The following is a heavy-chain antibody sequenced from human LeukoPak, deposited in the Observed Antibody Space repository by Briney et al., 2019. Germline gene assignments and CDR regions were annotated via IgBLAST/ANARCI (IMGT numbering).Heavy chain of an antibody. J-gene: IGHJ5*02. CDR3: ARVQSRDYDSSGYVNWFDP. D-gene: IGHD3-22*01. Sequence: GASVKVSCKASGGTFSSYAISWVRQAPGQGLEWMGGIIPIFGTANYAQKFQGRVTITADESTSTAYMELSSLRSEDTAVYYCARVQSRDYDSSGYVNWFDPWGKGTLVTVSS. CDR1: GGTFSSYA. V-gene: IGHV1-69*13. CDR2: IIPIFGTA.